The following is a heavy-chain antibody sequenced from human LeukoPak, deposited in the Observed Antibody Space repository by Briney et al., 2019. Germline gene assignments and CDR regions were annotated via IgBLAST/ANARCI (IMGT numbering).Heavy chain of an antibody. V-gene: IGHV4-31*03. Sequence: PSETLSLTCTVSGGSISSGGNFWTWIRQHPGKGLEWIGYIYNSGRTYYNPSLKSRVTISLDTSKYQFSLKLSSVTAADTAVYYCARGQYYDSSGCFDYWGQGTLVTVSS. CDR2: IYNSGRT. D-gene: IGHD3-22*01. CDR1: GGSISSGGNF. CDR3: ARGQYYDSSGCFDY. J-gene: IGHJ4*02.